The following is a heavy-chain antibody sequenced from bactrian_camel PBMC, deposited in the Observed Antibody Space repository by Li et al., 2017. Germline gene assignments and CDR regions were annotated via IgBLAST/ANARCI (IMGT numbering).Heavy chain of an antibody. V-gene: IGHV3-2*01. CDR3: MADRRLYATDCELGQYVD. Sequence: VQLVESGGALVQPGGSLRLSCVASGFAFSTTHMSWVRQPPGKGLEWVLSIMSDGTKSRYPDSVKGRFSISQDNAKNTIYLQMNNLKVEDTAMYYCMADRRLYATDCELGQYVDWGQGTQVTVS. CDR1: GFAFSTTH. CDR2: IMSDGTKS. D-gene: IGHD1*01. J-gene: IGHJ4*01.